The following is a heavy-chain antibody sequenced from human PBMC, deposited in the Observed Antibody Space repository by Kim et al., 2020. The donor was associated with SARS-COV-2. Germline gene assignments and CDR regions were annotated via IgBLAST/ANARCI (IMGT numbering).Heavy chain of an antibody. Sequence: GLTRRFAVSLDTSDSTAYLQISSLKAEDTAVYYCAREKVEYDSSGSIFDYWGQGTLVTVSS. D-gene: IGHD3-22*01. J-gene: IGHJ4*02. CDR3: AREKVEYDSSGSIFDY. V-gene: IGHV7-4-1*02.